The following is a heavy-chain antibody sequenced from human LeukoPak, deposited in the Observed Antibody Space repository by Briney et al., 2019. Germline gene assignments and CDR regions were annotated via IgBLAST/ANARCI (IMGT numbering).Heavy chain of an antibody. J-gene: IGHJ3*02. CDR3: AKGTWIGLNYGRIAAAGNAFDI. CDR2: ISWNSDSI. V-gene: IGHV3-9*03. CDR1: GFTFDDYA. D-gene: IGHD6-13*01. Sequence: PGRSLRLSCAASGFTFDDYAMHWVRQAPGKGLEWVSGISWNSDSIGYADSVKGRFTISRDNAKNSLYLQMNSLRAEDMALYYCAKGTWIGLNYGRIAAAGNAFDIWGQGTMVTVSS.